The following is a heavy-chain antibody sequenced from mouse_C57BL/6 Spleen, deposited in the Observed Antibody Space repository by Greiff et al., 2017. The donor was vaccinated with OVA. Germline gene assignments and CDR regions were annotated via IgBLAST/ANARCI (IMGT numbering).Heavy chain of an antibody. V-gene: IGHV5-9-1*02. CDR2: ISSGGDYI. CDR3: TREAYYYGSSPYYYAMDY. CDR1: GFTFSSYA. J-gene: IGHJ4*01. Sequence: EVKLMESGEGLVKPGGSLKLSCAASGFTFSSYAMSWVRQTPEKRLEWVAYISSGGDYIYYADTVKGRFTISRDNARNTLYLQMSSLKSEDTAMYYCTREAYYYGSSPYYYAMDYWGQGTPVTVSS. D-gene: IGHD1-1*01.